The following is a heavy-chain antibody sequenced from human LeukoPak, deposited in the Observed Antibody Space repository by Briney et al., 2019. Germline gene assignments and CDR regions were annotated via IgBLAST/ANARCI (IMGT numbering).Heavy chain of an antibody. CDR3: ARVRGLWFGVRNDS. D-gene: IGHD3-10*01. CDR2: IDRTGST. Sequence: SETLSLTCAVYGGSFSGYYWSWIRQPPGKGLEWIGEIDRTGSTHYNPSLKSRVTMSVDASKNQFSLKLTFVTAADTAVYYCARVRGLWFGVRNDSWGQGTLVTVSS. J-gene: IGHJ4*02. CDR1: GGSFSGYY. V-gene: IGHV4-34*01.